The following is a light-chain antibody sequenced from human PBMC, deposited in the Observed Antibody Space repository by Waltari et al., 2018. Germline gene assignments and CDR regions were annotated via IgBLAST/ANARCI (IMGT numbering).Light chain of an antibody. Sequence: DIQMTQSPSTLSASVGDRVTITCRASQNISPWLAWHQQKPGKAPRLLIYKTSSLESGVPSRFSGGGSGTEFTLTISCLQPDDFATYYCQHYKTSFRTFGQGTREEV. CDR2: KTS. CDR1: QNISPW. J-gene: IGKJ1*01. V-gene: IGKV1-5*03. CDR3: QHYKTSFRT.